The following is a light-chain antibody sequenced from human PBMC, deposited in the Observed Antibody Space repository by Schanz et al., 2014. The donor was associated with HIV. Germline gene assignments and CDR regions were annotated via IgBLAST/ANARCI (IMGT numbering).Light chain of an antibody. V-gene: IGLV1-40*01. Sequence: QSVLAQPPSVSGAPGQRVTISCTGSSSNIGSNPVNWYQHLPGTAPKVVIYNNNQRPSGVPDRFSGSRSGTSASLAITGLQADDEADYYCQSYDTSLSVWVFGGGTKVTVL. CDR2: NNN. J-gene: IGLJ3*02. CDR3: QSYDTSLSVWV. CDR1: SSNIGSNP.